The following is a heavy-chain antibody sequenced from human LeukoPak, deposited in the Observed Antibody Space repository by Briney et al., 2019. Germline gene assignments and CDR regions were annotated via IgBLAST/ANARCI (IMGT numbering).Heavy chain of an antibody. CDR3: AKNWGYFDD. D-gene: IGHD7-27*01. CDR2: INPVGSEK. J-gene: IGHJ4*02. CDR1: GFSFSTYW. Sequence: GGFLRLSCAASGFSFSTYWMNWVRQAPGKGLEWVANINPVGSEKYYLDSVKGRFTISRDNAKNSLYLQMNSLRAEDTAVYYCAKNWGYFDDWGQGTLVTVSS. V-gene: IGHV3-7*02.